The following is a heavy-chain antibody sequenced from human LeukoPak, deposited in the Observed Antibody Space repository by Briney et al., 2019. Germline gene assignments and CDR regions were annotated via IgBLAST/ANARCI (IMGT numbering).Heavy chain of an antibody. J-gene: IGHJ6*02. CDR2: ISASGGST. D-gene: IGHD3-10*02. Sequence: GGSLIRSCAAAEFTFSNYAMQWIRQAPETGLEWLSGISASGGSTWYADIVKGRFTLSRDTSKNTLYLQMNSLRAEDTAVYYCAKYVSAKGPPYALDVWGQGTTVTVSS. V-gene: IGHV3-23*01. CDR3: AKYVSAKGPPYALDV. CDR1: EFTFSNYA.